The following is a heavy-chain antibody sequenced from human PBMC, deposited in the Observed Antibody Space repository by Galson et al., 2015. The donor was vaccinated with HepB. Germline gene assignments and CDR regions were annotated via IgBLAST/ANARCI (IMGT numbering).Heavy chain of an antibody. CDR3: AIERRPNHGYYWAMDA. Sequence: SLRLSCAASGFTFSSYSMNWVRQAPGKGLEWIAYISHNTWTRFYADSVKGRFTVSRDNNKNSVDLQLSSLRADDTAVYFCAIERRPNHGYYWAMDAWGQGTTVTVSS. CDR2: ISHNTWTR. J-gene: IGHJ6*02. CDR1: GFTFSSYS. V-gene: IGHV3-48*04.